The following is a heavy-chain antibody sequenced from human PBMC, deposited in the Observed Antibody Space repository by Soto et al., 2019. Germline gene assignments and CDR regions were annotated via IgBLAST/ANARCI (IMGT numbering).Heavy chain of an antibody. CDR1: GYTFTSYA. D-gene: IGHD2-2*01. V-gene: IGHV1-3*01. J-gene: IGHJ2*01. CDR2: INAGNGNT. Sequence: ASVKVSCKASGYTFTSYAMHWVRQAPGQRLEWMGWINAGNGNTKYSQKFQGRVTITRDTSAGTAYIELSSLRSEDTAVYYCARDHDFSSTSCYRWVWYFDLWGRGTLVTVSS. CDR3: ARDHDFSSTSCYRWVWYFDL.